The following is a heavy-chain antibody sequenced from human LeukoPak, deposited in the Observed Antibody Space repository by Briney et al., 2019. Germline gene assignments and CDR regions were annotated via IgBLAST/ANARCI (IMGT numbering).Heavy chain of an antibody. Sequence: ASVTVSCKASGYTFTGYYIHWVRQAPGQGLEWMGWINPSSGGTNYAQKFQGRVTMTRDTSINTAYMELSRLRSDDTAVYYCAINPDSSGGGSDWYFDLWGRGTLVTVSS. CDR2: INPSSGGT. V-gene: IGHV1-2*02. CDR3: AINPDSSGGGSDWYFDL. D-gene: IGHD3-22*01. CDR1: GYTFTGYY. J-gene: IGHJ2*01.